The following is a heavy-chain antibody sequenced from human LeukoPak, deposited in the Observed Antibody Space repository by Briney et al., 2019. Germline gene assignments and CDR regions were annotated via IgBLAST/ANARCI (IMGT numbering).Heavy chain of an antibody. V-gene: IGHV1-2*02. Sequence: ASVKVSCKASGYTFTGQYMHWVRQAPGQGLEWMGSINPNTGGTNYAQKFQGRVTMTRDTAISTAYMELGRLTSDDTAVYYCASYPRYMSSPPFDYWGQGTLVTVSS. D-gene: IGHD5-12*01. CDR3: ASYPRYMSSPPFDY. J-gene: IGHJ4*02. CDR1: GYTFTGQY. CDR2: INPNTGGT.